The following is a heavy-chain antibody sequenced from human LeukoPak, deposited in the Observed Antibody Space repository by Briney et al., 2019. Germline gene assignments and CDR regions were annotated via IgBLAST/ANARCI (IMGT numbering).Heavy chain of an antibody. D-gene: IGHD5-24*01. V-gene: IGHV4-59*01. CDR2: IYYSGST. J-gene: IGHJ4*02. CDR1: GGSISSYY. Sequence: SETLSLTCTVSGGSISSYYWSWIRQPPGKGLEWIGYIYYSGSTNYNPSLKSRVTISVDTSKNQFSLKLSSVTAADTAVYYCAREGRDGYSSTYYFDYWGQGTLVTVSS. CDR3: AREGRDGYSSTYYFDY.